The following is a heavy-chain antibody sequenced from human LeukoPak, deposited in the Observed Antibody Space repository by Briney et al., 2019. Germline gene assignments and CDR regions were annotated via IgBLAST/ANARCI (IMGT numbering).Heavy chain of an antibody. Sequence: ASVKVSCKASGYTFTNYDINWVRQATGQGLEWMGYMKPNSGNTGYAQKFQGRVTMTRDTSISTAYMELSSLTSEDTAVYYCATELRWKDHWGQGTMVTVSS. CDR2: MKPNSGNT. V-gene: IGHV1-8*01. D-gene: IGHD4-23*01. J-gene: IGHJ3*01. CDR3: ATELRWKDH. CDR1: GYTFTNYD.